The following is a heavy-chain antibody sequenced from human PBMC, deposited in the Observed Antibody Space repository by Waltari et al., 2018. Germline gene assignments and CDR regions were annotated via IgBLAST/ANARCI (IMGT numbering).Heavy chain of an antibody. CDR3: ARHLYSIDYLELGN. J-gene: IGHJ4*02. CDR2: ISDMGVIT. D-gene: IGHD3-22*01. V-gene: IGHV3-23*01. Sequence: EVHLLESGGGLAQPGGSLRLSCAASGFNFISYAMSWVRQAPGKGLEWVSGISDMGVITKSADSVKGRFTVSRDNSKNTVFLQLNSLRAEDTAIYYCARHLYSIDYLELGNWGQGTLVTVSS. CDR1: GFNFISYA.